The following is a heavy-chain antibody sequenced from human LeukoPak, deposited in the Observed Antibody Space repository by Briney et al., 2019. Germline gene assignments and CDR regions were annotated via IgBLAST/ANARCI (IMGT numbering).Heavy chain of an antibody. D-gene: IGHD4-17*01. V-gene: IGHV1-18*01. CDR1: GYTFTSYG. CDR2: ISAYNGNT. Sequence: ASVRVSCKASGYTFTSYGISWVRQAPGQGLEWMGWISAYNGNTNYAQKLQGRVTMTTDTSTSTAYMELRSLRSDDTAVYYCARDPASVTTVTDVAFDIWGQGTMVTVSS. CDR3: ARDPASVTTVTDVAFDI. J-gene: IGHJ3*02.